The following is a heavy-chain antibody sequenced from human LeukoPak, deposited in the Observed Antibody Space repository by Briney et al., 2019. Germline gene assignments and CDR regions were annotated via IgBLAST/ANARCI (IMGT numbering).Heavy chain of an antibody. CDR1: GFRVSDYY. Sequence: TGGSLRLSCAVSGFRVSDYYMSWVRQAPGKGLEWVSYISSSGSTIYYADSVKGRFTISRDNAKNSLYLQMNSLRAEDTAVYYCARDGHCSSTSCRTYYYYVDVWGKGTTVTVSS. D-gene: IGHD2-2*01. V-gene: IGHV3-11*01. CDR3: ARDGHCSSTSCRTYYYYVDV. CDR2: ISSSGSTI. J-gene: IGHJ6*03.